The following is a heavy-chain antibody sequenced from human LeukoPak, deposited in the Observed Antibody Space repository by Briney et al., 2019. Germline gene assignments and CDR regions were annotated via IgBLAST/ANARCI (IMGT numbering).Heavy chain of an antibody. J-gene: IGHJ4*02. Sequence: GGSLRLSCAASGFTVSSNYMSWVRQAPGKGLEWVSVIYSGGSTYYADSVKGRFTISRDNSKNTLYLQMNSLKIEDTAVYYCTTRISVADGNTEFWGLGTLVTVSS. CDR3: TTRISVADGNTEF. CDR2: IYSGGST. CDR1: GFTVSSNY. V-gene: IGHV3-53*01. D-gene: IGHD6-19*01.